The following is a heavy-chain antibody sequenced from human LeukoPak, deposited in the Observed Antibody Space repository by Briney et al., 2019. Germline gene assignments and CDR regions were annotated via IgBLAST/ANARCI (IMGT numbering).Heavy chain of an antibody. Sequence: SQTLSLTCTVSGGSISSGDYYWSWIRQPPGKGLEWIGYIYYSGSTYYNPSLKSRVTISADTSKNQFSLKLSSVTAADTAVYYCARVYGYYYDSSGYLLSYFDYWGQGTLVTVSS. CDR1: GGSISSGDYY. J-gene: IGHJ4*02. CDR2: IYYSGST. CDR3: ARVYGYYYDSSGYLLSYFDY. V-gene: IGHV4-30-4*01. D-gene: IGHD3-22*01.